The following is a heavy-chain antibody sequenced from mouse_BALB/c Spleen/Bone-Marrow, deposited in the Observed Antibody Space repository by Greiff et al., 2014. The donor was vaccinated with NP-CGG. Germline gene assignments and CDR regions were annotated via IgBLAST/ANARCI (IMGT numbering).Heavy chain of an antibody. Sequence: EVQLQQSGPDLVKPGASVKLSCKASGYSFTGYFLNWVRQSHGKSLEWIGRINPFNGDTSYNQKFRGKATLTVDKSSTTAHMELLSLTSEDSAVYYCGRWGDGYYYAMDYWGQGTSVTVSS. V-gene: IGHV1-37*01. CDR1: GYSFTGYF. CDR2: INPFNGDT. CDR3: GRWGDGYYYAMDY. J-gene: IGHJ4*01. D-gene: IGHD2-3*01.